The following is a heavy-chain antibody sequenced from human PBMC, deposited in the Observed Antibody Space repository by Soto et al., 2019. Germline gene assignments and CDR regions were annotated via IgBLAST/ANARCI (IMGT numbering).Heavy chain of an antibody. CDR3: ARILIIGTTGGSYFDY. Sequence: GGSLRLSCAASGFTFSNYWMQWVRQAPGKGLEWVSSISSSSSYIYYADSVKGRFTISRDNAKNSLYLQMNGLRAEDTAVYYCARILIIGTTGGSYFDYWGQGTLVTVSS. V-gene: IGHV3-21*01. J-gene: IGHJ4*02. CDR2: ISSSSSYI. CDR1: GFTFSNYW. D-gene: IGHD1-20*01.